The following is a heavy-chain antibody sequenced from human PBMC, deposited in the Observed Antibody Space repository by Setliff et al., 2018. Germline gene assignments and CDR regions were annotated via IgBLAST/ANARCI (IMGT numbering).Heavy chain of an antibody. Sequence: PGGSLRLSCAASGLTFSSFSMDWIRQAPGKGLEWVSHISGGSDRTYYADSVKGRFTISRDNAKNSLFLQMNSLRVDDTAIYYCARGFWSGHNDAFDIWGRGTLVTVSS. CDR2: ISGGSDRT. CDR3: ARGFWSGHNDAFDI. J-gene: IGHJ3*02. V-gene: IGHV3-48*01. CDR1: GLTFSSFS. D-gene: IGHD3-3*01.